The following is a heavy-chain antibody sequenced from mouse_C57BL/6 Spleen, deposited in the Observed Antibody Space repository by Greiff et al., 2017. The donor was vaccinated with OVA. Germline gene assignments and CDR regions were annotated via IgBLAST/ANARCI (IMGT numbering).Heavy chain of an antibody. J-gene: IGHJ3*01. V-gene: IGHV3-6*01. D-gene: IGHD2-1*01. CDR2: ISYDGSN. CDR3: ARDTGYGNYEF. CDR1: GYSITSGYY. Sequence: EVQRVESGPGLVKPSQSLSLTCSVTGYSITSGYYWNWIRQFPGNKLEWMGYISYDGSNNYNPSLKNRISITRDTSKNQFFLKLNSVTTEDTATYYCARDTGYGNYEFWGQGTLVTVSA.